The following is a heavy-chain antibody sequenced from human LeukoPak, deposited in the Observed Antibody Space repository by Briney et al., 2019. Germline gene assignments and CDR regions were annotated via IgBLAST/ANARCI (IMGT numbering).Heavy chain of an antibody. Sequence: PSETLSLTCTVSGGSISSYYWSWIRQPPGKGLEWIGYIYYSGSTNYNPSLKSRVTISVDTSKNQFSLKLSSVTAAHTAVYYCARRLTFYYGSGSYYDYWGQGTLVTVSS. D-gene: IGHD3-10*01. J-gene: IGHJ4*02. CDR1: GGSISSYY. CDR3: ARRLTFYYGSGSYYDY. V-gene: IGHV4-59*08. CDR2: IYYSGST.